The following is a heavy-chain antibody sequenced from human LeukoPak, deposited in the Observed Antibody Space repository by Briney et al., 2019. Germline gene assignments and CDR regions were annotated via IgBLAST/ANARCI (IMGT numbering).Heavy chain of an antibody. J-gene: IGHJ4*02. CDR1: GFTFSAYS. V-gene: IGHV3-48*02. CDR3: ARGLFFDY. Sequence: GGSLRLSCAASGFTFSAYSMNWVRQAPGKRLEWVSYISGSSSTIYYAASVKGRFTVSRDNAKNSLYLQMNSLRDEDTAVYSCARGLFFDYWGQGTLVTVSS. CDR2: ISGSSSTI.